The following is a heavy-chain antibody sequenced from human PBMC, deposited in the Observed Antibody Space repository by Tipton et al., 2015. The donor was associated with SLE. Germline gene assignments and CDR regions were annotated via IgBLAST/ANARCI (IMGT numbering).Heavy chain of an antibody. V-gene: IGHV4-31*03. J-gene: IGHJ3*02. D-gene: IGHD6-13*01. Sequence: TLSLTCTVSGGSINSGGYYWSWIRQHPGKGLEWIGYIYYNGSTYYNPSLKSRVTISVDTSKNQFSLRLSSVTAADTAVYYCARGISSWFDAFDIWGQGTMVTVSS. CDR1: GGSINSGGYY. CDR3: ARGISSWFDAFDI. CDR2: IYYNGST.